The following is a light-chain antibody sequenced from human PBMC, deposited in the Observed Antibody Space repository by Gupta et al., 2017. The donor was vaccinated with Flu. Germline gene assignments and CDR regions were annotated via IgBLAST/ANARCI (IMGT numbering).Light chain of an antibody. CDR3: QSADSSGPDPAV. CDR2: KDS. V-gene: IGLV3-25*02. Sequence: SYELTQPPSVSVSPGQTARITCSGDALTKQYAYWYQQKPGQAPVLVIYKDSERPSGIPERFSGSSSGTTVTLTISGVQAEDEADYYCQSADSSGPDPAVFGGGTKLTVL. CDR1: ALTKQY. J-gene: IGLJ2*01.